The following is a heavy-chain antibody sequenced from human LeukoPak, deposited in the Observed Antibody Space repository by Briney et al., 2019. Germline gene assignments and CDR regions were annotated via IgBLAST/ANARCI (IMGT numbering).Heavy chain of an antibody. V-gene: IGHV4-39*07. CDR3: ARDYSSWSHNFDY. Sequence: SETLSLTCTVSGGSISSSSYYWGWIRQPPGMGLEWIGSIYYSGSTNYNPSLKSRVTMSVDTSKNQFSLKLSSVTAADTAVYYCARDYSSWSHNFDYWGQGTLVTVSS. D-gene: IGHD6-13*01. CDR2: IYYSGST. CDR1: GGSISSSSYY. J-gene: IGHJ4*02.